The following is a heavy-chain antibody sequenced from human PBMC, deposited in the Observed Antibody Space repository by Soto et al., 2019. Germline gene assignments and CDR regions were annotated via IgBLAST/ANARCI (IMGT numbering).Heavy chain of an antibody. CDR1: GFTFSSCA. CDR3: AKIHSGSSEDAFDV. J-gene: IGHJ3*01. V-gene: IGHV3-23*01. D-gene: IGHD6-19*01. CDR2: ISGSGGVT. Sequence: EVQLLESGGGLVQPGGSQRLSCAASGFTFSSCAMSWVRQGPGKGLEWVTLISGSGGVTDYADSVKGRFTVSRDNSKNTMYMELNSLTAGDTAIYYCAKIHSGSSEDAFDVWGQGTVVTVSS.